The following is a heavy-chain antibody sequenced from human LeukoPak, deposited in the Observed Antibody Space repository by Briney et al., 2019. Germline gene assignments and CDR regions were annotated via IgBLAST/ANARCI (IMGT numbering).Heavy chain of an antibody. V-gene: IGHV4-39*01. Sequence: SETLSLTCTVSGGSISSSSYYWGWTRQPPGKGLEWIGSIYYSGSTYYNPSLKSRVTISVDTSKNQFSLKLSSVTAADTAVYYCARHSSSGWYVDYYYYGMDVWGQGTTVTVSS. CDR3: ARHSSSGWYVDYYYYGMDV. J-gene: IGHJ6*02. CDR1: GGSISSSSYY. CDR2: IYYSGST. D-gene: IGHD6-19*01.